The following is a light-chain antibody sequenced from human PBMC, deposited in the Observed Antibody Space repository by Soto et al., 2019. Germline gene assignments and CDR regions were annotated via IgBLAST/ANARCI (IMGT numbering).Light chain of an antibody. J-gene: IGLJ1*01. Sequence: QSVLTQPASVSGSPGQSITISCTGSSSDVGGYDYVSWYQQHPGKAPKLVLYGVNNRPSGVSNRFSGSKSGNTASLTISGLQAEDEAEYYYSSSTTRTTTHVFGVGPKVTVL. CDR2: GVN. CDR3: SSSTTRTTTHV. CDR1: SSDVGGYDY. V-gene: IGLV2-14*01.